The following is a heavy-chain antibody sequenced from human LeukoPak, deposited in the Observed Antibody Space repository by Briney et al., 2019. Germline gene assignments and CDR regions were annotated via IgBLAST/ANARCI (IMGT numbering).Heavy chain of an antibody. Sequence: GGSLRLSCAASGFTFSSYWMSWVRQAPGKGLEWVANIKQDGSNKYYADSVKGRFTISRDNSKNTLYLQMNSLRAEDTAVYYCARGSGWPYYYYGMDVWGQGTTVTVSS. D-gene: IGHD6-19*01. J-gene: IGHJ6*02. CDR3: ARGSGWPYYYYGMDV. CDR2: IKQDGSNK. CDR1: GFTFSSYW. V-gene: IGHV3-7*04.